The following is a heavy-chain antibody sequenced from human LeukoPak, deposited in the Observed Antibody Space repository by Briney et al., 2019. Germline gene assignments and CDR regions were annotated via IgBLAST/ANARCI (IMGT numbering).Heavy chain of an antibody. V-gene: IGHV3-33*01. CDR2: IWYDGSNK. D-gene: IGHD3-3*01. CDR3: ARDAATYYDFWSGYLDY. Sequence: GGSLRLSCAASGFTFSSYGMHWVRQAPGKGLEWVAVIWYDGSNKYYADSVKGRFTISRDNSKNTLYLQMNSLRAEDTAVYYCARDAATYYDFWSGYLDYWGQGTLVTVSS. CDR1: GFTFSSYG. J-gene: IGHJ4*02.